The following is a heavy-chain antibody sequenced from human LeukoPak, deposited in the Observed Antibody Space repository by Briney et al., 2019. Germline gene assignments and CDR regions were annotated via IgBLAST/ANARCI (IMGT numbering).Heavy chain of an antibody. Sequence: SGGSLRLSCAASGFTVSSNYINWVRQAPGKGLEWVSLIYSGGTTYYADSVKGRFTISRDNSKNTVHLQMNNLRAEDTAVYYCAKDGAWLRFDDWGQGILVTVSS. J-gene: IGHJ4*02. V-gene: IGHV3-53*01. CDR3: AKDGAWLRFDD. CDR2: IYSGGTT. CDR1: GFTVSSNY. D-gene: IGHD5-12*01.